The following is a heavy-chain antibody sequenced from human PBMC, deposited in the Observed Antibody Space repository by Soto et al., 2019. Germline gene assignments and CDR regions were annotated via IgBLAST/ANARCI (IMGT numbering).Heavy chain of an antibody. CDR1: GGSISSEGYY. Sequence: SETLSLTCTVSGGSISSEGYYWSWFRQLPGKGLEWIGDIYYSGSTYYNPSLKSRLTIPGDASKNQFSLKLSSVTAADTALYYCARGRGYSYGPYYFDFWGQGTLVTVST. V-gene: IGHV4-31*03. CDR2: IYYSGST. J-gene: IGHJ4*02. CDR3: ARGRGYSYGPYYFDF. D-gene: IGHD5-18*01.